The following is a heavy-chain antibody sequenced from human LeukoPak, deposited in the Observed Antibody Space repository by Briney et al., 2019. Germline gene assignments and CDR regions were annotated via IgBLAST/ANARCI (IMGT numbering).Heavy chain of an antibody. CDR1: GYSISSGFY. J-gene: IGHJ3*01. V-gene: IGHV4-38-2*01. CDR3: ARGFCSSIDCYNDAFV. CDR2: IYGGGTT. D-gene: IGHD2-2*02. Sequence: SETLSLTCAVSGYSISSGFYWVWIRQSPGKELEWLASIYGGGTTYYNPALKNRLTISLDTSKNHFSVNLTSVTAADTAVYYCARGFCSSIDCYNDAFVWGRGTMVTVSS.